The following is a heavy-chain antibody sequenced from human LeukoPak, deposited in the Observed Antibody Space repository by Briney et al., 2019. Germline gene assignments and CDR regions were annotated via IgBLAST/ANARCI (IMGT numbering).Heavy chain of an antibody. CDR1: GFTFSSYA. CDR2: ISGGGATT. D-gene: IGHD6-13*01. J-gene: IGHJ4*02. CDR3: AKSTGYSTTGRDFDS. V-gene: IGHV3-23*01. Sequence: GGSLRLSCVASGFTFSSYAMSWVRQAPGKGLECVSDISGGGATTFYADSVKGRFTISRDNSKNTLYLQLSSLRAEDTAVYYCAKSTGYSTTGRDFDSWGRGTLVTVSS.